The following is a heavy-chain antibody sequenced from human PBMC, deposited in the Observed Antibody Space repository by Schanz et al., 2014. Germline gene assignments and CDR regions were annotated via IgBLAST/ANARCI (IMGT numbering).Heavy chain of an antibody. CDR3: AKDHPSSGWPAFDV. D-gene: IGHD6-19*01. V-gene: IGHV3-23*04. CDR1: GFTVNNYA. J-gene: IGHJ4*02. CDR2: ITRQGTT. Sequence: EVQLVESGGGLVQPGGSLRLSCSASGFTVNNYAMNWVRQAPGRGLEWVSGITRQGTTYYADFVKGRFSISRDLSSNTLYLQMNSLRADDSAIYYCAKDHPSSGWPAFDVWGQGTQVTVSS.